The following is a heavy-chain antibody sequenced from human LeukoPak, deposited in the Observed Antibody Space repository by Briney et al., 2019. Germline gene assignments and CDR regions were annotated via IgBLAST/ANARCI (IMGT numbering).Heavy chain of an antibody. CDR1: DFTFSNYA. CDR3: ARLRRNSDRSGYYYYYDY. Sequence: PGGSLRLSCAASDFTFSNYAMTWFRQAPGKGLEWVSSIGASGDGTFNADSVKGRFTISRDNSKNTLYLQMSSLRGDDTVVYYCARLRRNSDRSGYYYYYDYWGQGTLVTVSS. CDR2: IGASGDGT. V-gene: IGHV3-23*01. J-gene: IGHJ4*02. D-gene: IGHD3-22*01.